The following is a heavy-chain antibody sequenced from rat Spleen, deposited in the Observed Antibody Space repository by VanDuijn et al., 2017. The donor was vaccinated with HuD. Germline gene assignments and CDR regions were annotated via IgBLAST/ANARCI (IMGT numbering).Heavy chain of an antibody. V-gene: IGHV3-1*01. CDR2: ISYSGGT. J-gene: IGHJ1*01. D-gene: IGHD2-2*01. CDR3: AGAGYLRDWYFDF. Sequence: WFGHISYSGGTSYNPSLKSRISITRDTSKNQFFLQLNSVTTEDTATYYCAGAGYLRDWYFDFWGPGTMVTVSS.